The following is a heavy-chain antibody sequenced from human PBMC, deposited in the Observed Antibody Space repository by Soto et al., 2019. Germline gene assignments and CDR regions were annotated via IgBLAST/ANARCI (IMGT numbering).Heavy chain of an antibody. Sequence: QVQLVQSGAEVKKPGSSVKVSCKASGGTFSSYTISWGRQAPGQGLEWMGRIIPILGIANYAQKFQGRVTITADKSPSTAYMELSSLRSEDTAVYYCAIKAGFSSTSCFGGGDYWGQGTLVTVS. J-gene: IGHJ4*02. D-gene: IGHD2-2*01. CDR2: IIPILGIA. V-gene: IGHV1-69*02. CDR1: GGTFSSYT. CDR3: AIKAGFSSTSCFGGGDY.